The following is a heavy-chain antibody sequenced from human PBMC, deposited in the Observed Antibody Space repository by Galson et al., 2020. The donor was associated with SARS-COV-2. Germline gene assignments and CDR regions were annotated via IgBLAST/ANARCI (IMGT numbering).Heavy chain of an antibody. V-gene: IGHV1-46*01. CDR1: GYTFTSYY. CDR3: ARGQGVLRFLEWLSWYNWFDP. D-gene: IGHD3-3*01. CDR2: INPSGGST. Sequence: ASVKVSCKASGYTFTSYYMHWVRQAPGQGLEWMGIINPSGGSTSYAQKFQGRVTMTRDTSTSTVYMELSSLRSEDTAVYYCARGQGVLRFLEWLSWYNWFDPWGQGTLVTVSS. J-gene: IGHJ5*02.